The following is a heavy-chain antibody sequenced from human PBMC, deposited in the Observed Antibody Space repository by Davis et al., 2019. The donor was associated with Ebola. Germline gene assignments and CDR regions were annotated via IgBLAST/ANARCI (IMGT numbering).Heavy chain of an antibody. CDR1: GGSFKTYA. CDR2: LIPLSTST. Sequence: AASVKVSCKASGGSFKTYAISWVRQAPGHRPEWMGGLIPLSTSTHYAQKFQDRLKITADTSSTTTYMELISLKSDDTAVYCCARGGEAAPFDLWGRGTLVTVS. D-gene: IGHD3-10*01. V-gene: IGHV1-69*06. CDR3: ARGGEAAPFDL. J-gene: IGHJ2*01.